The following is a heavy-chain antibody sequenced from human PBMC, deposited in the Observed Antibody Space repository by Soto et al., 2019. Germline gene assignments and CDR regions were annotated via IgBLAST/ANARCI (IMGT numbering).Heavy chain of an antibody. J-gene: IGHJ6*02. CDR1: GFTFSSYA. D-gene: IGHD1-26*01. CDR3: ARGAWELLHYYYGMDV. V-gene: IGHV3-30-3*01. Sequence: GGSLRLSCAASGFTFSSYAMHWVRQAPGKGLEWVAVISYDGSNKYYADSVKGRFTISRDNSKNTLYLQMNSLRAEDTAVYYCARGAWELLHYYYGMDVWGQGTTVTVSS. CDR2: ISYDGSNK.